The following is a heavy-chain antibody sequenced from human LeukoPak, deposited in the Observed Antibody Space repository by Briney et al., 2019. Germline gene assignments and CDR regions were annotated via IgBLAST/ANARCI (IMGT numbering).Heavy chain of an antibody. CDR2: IYYSGST. V-gene: IGHV4-59*08. CDR1: GGSISSYY. D-gene: IGHD3-9*01. Sequence: SETLSLTCTVSGGSISSYYWNWIRQPPGKGLEWIGYIYYSGSTNYNPSLKSRVTISLDTSKNQFSLNLTSVTAADTAVYYCARRGRVLRYFDWLSERLFDYWGQGTLVTVSS. J-gene: IGHJ4*02. CDR3: ARRGRVLRYFDWLSERLFDY.